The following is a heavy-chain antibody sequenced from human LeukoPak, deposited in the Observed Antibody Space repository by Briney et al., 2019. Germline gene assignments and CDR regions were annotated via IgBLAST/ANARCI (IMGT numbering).Heavy chain of an antibody. V-gene: IGHV4-34*01. CDR1: GESIGGYF. CDR3: ATTYPMGSRGWLDP. J-gene: IGHJ5*02. Sequence: PSEPPKLPCTVNGESIGGYFWGWIHQTSGRGQEWNGEMYHSRSTNYNQSLKSRPARSVDASKNQFSLKLSSVTAADTAVYYCATTYPMGSRGWLDPWGQGTLVTVSS. CDR2: MYHSRST. D-gene: IGHD3-10*01.